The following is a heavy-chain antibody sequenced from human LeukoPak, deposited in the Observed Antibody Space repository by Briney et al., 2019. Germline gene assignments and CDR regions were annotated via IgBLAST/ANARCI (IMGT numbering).Heavy chain of an antibody. J-gene: IGHJ5*02. Sequence: GTSLNLSCAASGFTFSRYSKHWIRQAPGKGLEWVALISYDGNNRYYADSVKGRFTISRDNSKNTLYLQMNSLRAEDTAVYYCAREWLRLPWFDPWGQGTLVTVSS. CDR3: AREWLRLPWFDP. V-gene: IGHV3-30-3*01. D-gene: IGHD5-12*01. CDR2: ISYDGNNR. CDR1: GFTFSRYS.